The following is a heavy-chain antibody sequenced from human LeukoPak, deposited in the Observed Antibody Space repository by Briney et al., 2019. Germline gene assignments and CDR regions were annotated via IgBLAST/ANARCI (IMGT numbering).Heavy chain of an antibody. Sequence: GGSLRLSCAASGFTFSSYTMNWVRQAPGKGLEWVSIISSGSSYIHYADSVKGRFTISRDNAKNSLYLQMNSLRAEDTAVYYCASSPAYVRGSYRYSHNWFDPWGQGTLVTVSS. CDR3: ASSPAYVRGSYRYSHNWFDP. D-gene: IGHD3-16*02. CDR2: ISSGSSYI. J-gene: IGHJ5*02. V-gene: IGHV3-21*01. CDR1: GFTFSSYT.